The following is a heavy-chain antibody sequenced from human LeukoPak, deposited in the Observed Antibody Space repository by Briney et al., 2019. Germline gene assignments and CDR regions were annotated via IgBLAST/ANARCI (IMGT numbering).Heavy chain of an antibody. CDR1: GFTFSSYT. D-gene: IGHD3-16*01. Sequence: GGSLRLSRAASGFTFSSYTMSWVRQAPGKGLEWVSTITTSDGNTYYADSVKGRFTVSRDNSKNTLFLQMNSLRAEDTAVYYCARKLWHRNDCWGQGTLVTVSS. V-gene: IGHV3-23*01. CDR3: ARKLWHRNDC. CDR2: ITTSDGNT. J-gene: IGHJ4*02.